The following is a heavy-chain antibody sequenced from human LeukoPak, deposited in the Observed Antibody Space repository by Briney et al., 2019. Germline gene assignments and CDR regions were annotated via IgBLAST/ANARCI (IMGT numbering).Heavy chain of an antibody. Sequence: SSETLSLTCTVSGGSISSGSYYWRWIRQPAGKGLEWIGRIYTSRSTNYNPSLKSRVTISVDTSKNQFSLKLSSVTAADTAVYYCARSIMDTAMVADFDYWGQGTLVTVSS. CDR3: ARSIMDTAMVADFDY. CDR1: GGSISSGSYY. V-gene: IGHV4-61*02. D-gene: IGHD5-18*01. CDR2: IYTSRST. J-gene: IGHJ4*02.